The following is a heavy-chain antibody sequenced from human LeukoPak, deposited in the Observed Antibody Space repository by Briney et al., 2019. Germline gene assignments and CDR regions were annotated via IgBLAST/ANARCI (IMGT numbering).Heavy chain of an antibody. Sequence: SETLSLTCAVYGGSFSGYYWSWIRQPPGKGLEWIGEINHSGSANYNPSLKSRVTISVDTSKNQFSLKLSSVTAADTAVYYCARGGRLAARYWGQGTMVTVSS. CDR2: INHSGSA. V-gene: IGHV4-34*01. D-gene: IGHD6-6*01. J-gene: IGHJ3*01. CDR1: GGSFSGYY. CDR3: ARGGRLAARY.